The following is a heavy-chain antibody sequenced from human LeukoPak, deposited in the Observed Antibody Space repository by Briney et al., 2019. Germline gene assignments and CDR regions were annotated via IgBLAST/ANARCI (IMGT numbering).Heavy chain of an antibody. CDR1: GFSFNNYA. V-gene: IGHV3-23*01. CDR2: IGGAGGDI. J-gene: IGHJ4*02. Sequence: QSGGSLRLSCAASGFSFNNYAMVWVRQTPGKGLEWVSVIGGAGGDIHYADSVKDRFSISRDNSKNTLYLQMNSLRAEDTAAYYCAKYAPPTTALTRFFDDWGQGTLVTVSS. CDR3: AKYAPPTTALTRFFDD. D-gene: IGHD4-17*01.